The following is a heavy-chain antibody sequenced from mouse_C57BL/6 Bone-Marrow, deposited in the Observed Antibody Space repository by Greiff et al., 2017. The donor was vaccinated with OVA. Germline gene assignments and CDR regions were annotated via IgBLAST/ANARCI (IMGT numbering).Heavy chain of an antibody. D-gene: IGHD1-1*01. Sequence: VKLVESGPGLVQPSQSLSITCTVSGFSLTSYGVHWVRQSPGKGLEWLGVIWRGGSTDYNAAFMSRLSITKDNSKSQVFFKMNSLQADDTAIYYCAKKGGTTVALDVWGTGTTVTVSS. CDR2: IWRGGST. CDR1: GFSLTSYG. CDR3: AKKGGTTVALDV. V-gene: IGHV2-5*01. J-gene: IGHJ1*03.